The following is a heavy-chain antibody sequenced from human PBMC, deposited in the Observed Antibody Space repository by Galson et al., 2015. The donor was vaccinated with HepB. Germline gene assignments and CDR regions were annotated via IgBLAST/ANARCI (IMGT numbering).Heavy chain of an antibody. CDR3: AKDPYLYSALAGTMAGFDY. V-gene: IGHV3-30*18. CDR1: GFTFSNYG. D-gene: IGHD6-19*01. CDR2: ISYDGSNK. Sequence: SLRLSCAASGFTFSNYGMHWVRQAPGKGLEWVAVISYDGSNKYYADSVKGQFTISRDNSKNTLYLQTNSLRAEDTALYYCAKDPYLYSALAGTMAGFDYWGQGTLVTVSS. J-gene: IGHJ4*02.